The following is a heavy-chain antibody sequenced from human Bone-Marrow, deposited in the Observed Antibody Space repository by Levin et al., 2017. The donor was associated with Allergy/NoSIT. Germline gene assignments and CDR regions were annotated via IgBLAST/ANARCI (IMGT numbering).Heavy chain of an antibody. Sequence: PGGSLRLSCAASGFTFRSYWMHWFRQAPGKGLMWVSRINGDGSTTEYADAVKGRFTISRDNSKNTLYLQMGSLRPEDTAIYYCARVPVTGYSWFDPWGQGTLVTVSS. J-gene: IGHJ5*02. CDR2: INGDGSTT. CDR1: GFTFRSYW. CDR3: ARVPVTGYSWFDP. D-gene: IGHD3-9*01. V-gene: IGHV3-74*03.